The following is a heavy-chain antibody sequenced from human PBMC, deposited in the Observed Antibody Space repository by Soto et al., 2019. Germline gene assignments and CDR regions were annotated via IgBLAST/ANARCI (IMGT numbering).Heavy chain of an antibody. CDR2: IIPLFGTA. D-gene: IGHD3-22*01. CDR3: ARGVHYDSSGYYYFY. J-gene: IGHJ4*02. Sequence: AVKVSCKASGGTFSTYAIDWVRQAPGQGLEGMGGIIPLFGTAKYAQNFQGRITITADESTNTAYMELRSLRSQDTAVYYCARGVHYDSSGYYYFYWGQGTLVTVSS. V-gene: IGHV1-69*13. CDR1: GGTFSTYA.